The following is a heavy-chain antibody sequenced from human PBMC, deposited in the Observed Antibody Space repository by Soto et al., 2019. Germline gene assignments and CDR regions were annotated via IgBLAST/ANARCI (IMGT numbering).Heavy chain of an antibody. CDR3: ASSRRGEPFDY. CDR2: IIPILGIA. J-gene: IGHJ4*02. Sequence: ASVKVSCKASGGTFSSYTISWVRQAPGRGLEWMGRIIPILGIANYAQKFQGRVTITADKSTSTAYMELSSLRSEDTAVYYCASSRRGEPFDYWGQGTLVTVSS. V-gene: IGHV1-69*02. CDR1: GGTFSSYT. D-gene: IGHD3-16*01.